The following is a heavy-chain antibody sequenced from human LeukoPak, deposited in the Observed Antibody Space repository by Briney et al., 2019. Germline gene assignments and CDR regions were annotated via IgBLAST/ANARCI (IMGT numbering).Heavy chain of an antibody. J-gene: IGHJ4*02. CDR3: VLVMITFGHYFDY. CDR1: GFSLSSYG. CDR2: IRYDGINK. Sequence: GGSLRLSCAASGFSLSSYGMHWVRQAPGKGPEWVAFIRYDGINKTYADSVKGRFTISRDTSKNTLSLQMDSLRPEDTSVYYCVLVMITFGHYFDYWGQGTLVTVSS. V-gene: IGHV3-30*02. D-gene: IGHD3-16*01.